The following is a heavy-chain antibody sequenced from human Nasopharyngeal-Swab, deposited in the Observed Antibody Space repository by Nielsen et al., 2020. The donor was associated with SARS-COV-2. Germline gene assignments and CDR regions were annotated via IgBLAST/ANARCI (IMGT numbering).Heavy chain of an antibody. D-gene: IGHD2-21*02. Sequence: GGSLRLSCAASGFTFSSYAMHWVRQAPGKGLEWVAVISYDGSNKYYADSVKGRFTISRDNSKNTLYLQMNSLRAEDTAVYYCTTEGDPVDYWGQGTLVTVSS. J-gene: IGHJ4*02. CDR1: GFTFSSYA. CDR2: ISYDGSNK. CDR3: TTEGDPVDY. V-gene: IGHV3-30-3*01.